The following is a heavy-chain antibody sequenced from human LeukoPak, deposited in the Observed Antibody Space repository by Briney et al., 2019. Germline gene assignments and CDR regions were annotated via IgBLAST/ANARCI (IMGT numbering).Heavy chain of an antibody. CDR3: ARDSSGYQ. V-gene: IGHV3-7*01. D-gene: IGHD3-22*01. CDR1: GFTFSSYG. J-gene: IGHJ4*02. Sequence: PGRSLRLSCAASGFTFSSYGMHWVRQAPGKGLEWVASIKEDGSEKYYGDSVKGRFTISRDNAKNSLYLQMNSLRAEDTAVYYCARDSSGYQWGQGTLVTVSS. CDR2: IKEDGSEK.